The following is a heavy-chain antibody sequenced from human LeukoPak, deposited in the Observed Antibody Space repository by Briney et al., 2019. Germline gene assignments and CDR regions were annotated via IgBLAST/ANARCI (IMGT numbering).Heavy chain of an antibody. CDR2: IKQDGSEK. CDR1: GFTFSSHW. CDR3: ASDPRRDLFDP. V-gene: IGHV3-7*03. D-gene: IGHD1-1*01. J-gene: IGHJ5*02. Sequence: PGGSLRLSCAASGFTFSSHWMSWVRQAPGKGLEWVANIKQDGSEKYYVDSVKGRFSISRDNAKNSLYLQMNSLRAEDTAVYYCASDPRRDLFDPWGQGTLVTVSS.